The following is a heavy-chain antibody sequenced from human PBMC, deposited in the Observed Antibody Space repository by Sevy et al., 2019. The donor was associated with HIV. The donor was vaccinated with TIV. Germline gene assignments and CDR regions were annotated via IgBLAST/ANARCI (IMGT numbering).Heavy chain of an antibody. Sequence: GGSLRLSCAASGFTLSKYSMSWVRQPPGKGLEWVSTLSFGCGEINHADSVKGRFTISRDNSKNSLYLQMNNLGAEDTAVYYCAREGCTKPHDYWGQGPLVTVSS. CDR3: AREGCTKPHDY. CDR2: LSFGCGEI. D-gene: IGHD2-8*01. V-gene: IGHV3-23*01. J-gene: IGHJ4*02. CDR1: GFTLSKYS.